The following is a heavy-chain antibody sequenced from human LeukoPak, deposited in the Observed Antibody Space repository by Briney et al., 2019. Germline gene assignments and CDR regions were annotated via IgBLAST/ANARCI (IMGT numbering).Heavy chain of an antibody. CDR3: AKNPFIKWLRSGYYFDY. V-gene: IGHV4-39*01. J-gene: IGHJ4*02. CDR1: GGSISSSRYY. D-gene: IGHD5-12*01. CDR2: IYYSGST. Sequence: PSETLSLTCTVSGGSISSSRYYWGWIRQPPGKGLEWIGSIYYSGSTYYNPSLKSRLTISVDTSKNQFSLKLSSVTAADTAVYYCAKNPFIKWLRSGYYFDYWGQGTLVTVSS.